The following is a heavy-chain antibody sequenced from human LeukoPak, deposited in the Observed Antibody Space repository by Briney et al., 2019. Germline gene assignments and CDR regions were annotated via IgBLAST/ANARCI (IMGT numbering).Heavy chain of an antibody. V-gene: IGHV3-30-3*01. CDR2: ISYDGSNK. Sequence: GGSLRLSCAASGFTFSSYAMHWVRQAPGKGLEWVAVISYDGSNKYYADSVKGRFTISRDNSKNTLYLQMNSPRAEDTAVYYCARDTRRDGYNFGYWGQGTLVTVSS. J-gene: IGHJ4*02. CDR1: GFTFSSYA. D-gene: IGHD5-24*01. CDR3: ARDTRRDGYNFGY.